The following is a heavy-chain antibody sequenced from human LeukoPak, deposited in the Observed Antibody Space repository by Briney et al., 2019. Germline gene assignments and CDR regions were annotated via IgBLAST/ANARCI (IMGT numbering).Heavy chain of an antibody. CDR2: INPNSGGT. J-gene: IGHJ4*02. CDR3: AREKPSITMVRGDIFDY. CDR1: GYTFTGYY. Sequence: ASVKVSCKASGYTFTGYYMHWVRHAPGQGLEWMGWINPNSGGTNYAQKFRGRVTMTRDTSISTAYMELSRLRSDDTAVYYCAREKPSITMVRGDIFDYWGQGTLVTVSS. V-gene: IGHV1-2*02. D-gene: IGHD3-10*01.